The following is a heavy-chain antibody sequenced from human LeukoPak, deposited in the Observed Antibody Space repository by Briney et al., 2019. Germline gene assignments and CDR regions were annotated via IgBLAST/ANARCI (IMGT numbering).Heavy chain of an antibody. D-gene: IGHD4-17*01. Sequence: GGSLRLSCAASGFTFSSYWMNWVRQAPGKGLVWVSRIASDGSSTTYADSVKGRFSISRDNAKNTLYLQMNSLRVEDTAVYYCTRDEYYGELPFFDYWGQGTLVTVSS. V-gene: IGHV3-74*01. CDR2: IASDGSST. CDR3: TRDEYYGELPFFDY. J-gene: IGHJ4*02. CDR1: GFTFSSYW.